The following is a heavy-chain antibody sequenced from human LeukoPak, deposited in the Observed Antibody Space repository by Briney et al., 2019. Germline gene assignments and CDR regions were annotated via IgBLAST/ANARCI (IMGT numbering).Heavy chain of an antibody. CDR3: ARSYYDSSGPYDV. CDR1: GGSLSGYY. J-gene: IGHJ6*04. CDR2: INYSGDA. Sequence: PSETLSLTCAVSGGSLSGYYWSWIRQPPGKGLEWIGEINYSGDANYNPSLKSRVTISVDTSNNQFSLKLTSVTAADTAVYYCARSYYDSSGPYDVWGEGTTVTVSS. D-gene: IGHD3-22*01. V-gene: IGHV4-34*01.